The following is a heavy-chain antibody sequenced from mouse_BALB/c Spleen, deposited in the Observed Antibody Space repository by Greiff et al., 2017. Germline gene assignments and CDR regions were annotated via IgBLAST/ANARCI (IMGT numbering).Heavy chain of an antibody. V-gene: IGHV3-8*02. CDR2: ISYSGST. CDR1: GDSITSGY. D-gene: IGHD1-1*01. CDR3: ARHYGRGFAY. J-gene: IGHJ3*01. Sequence: EVQLVESGPSLVKPSQTLSLTCSVTGDSITSGYWNWIRKFPGNKREYMGYISYSGSTYYNPSLKSRISITRDTSKNQYYLQLNSVTTEDTATYYCARHYGRGFAYWGQGTLVTVSA.